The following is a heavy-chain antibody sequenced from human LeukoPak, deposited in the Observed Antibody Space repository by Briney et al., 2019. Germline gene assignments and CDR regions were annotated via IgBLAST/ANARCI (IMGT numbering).Heavy chain of an antibody. D-gene: IGHD3-10*01. CDR2: IYASGNT. J-gene: IGHJ5*02. CDR3: ARFYGSGSYYWTATKYNWFDP. V-gene: IGHV4-4*07. Sequence: SETLSLTCTGSGGSISTYYWSWIRQPAGKGLAWIGRIYASGNTNYNPSLKIRVTMSLDTSKNQFSLKLSSVTAADTAVYYCARFYGSGSYYWTATKYNWFDPWGQGTLVTVSS. CDR1: GGSISTYY.